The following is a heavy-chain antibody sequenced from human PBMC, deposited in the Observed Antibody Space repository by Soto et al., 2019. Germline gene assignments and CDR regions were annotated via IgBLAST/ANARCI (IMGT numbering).Heavy chain of an antibody. D-gene: IGHD4-17*01. CDR3: ARGRTVNYFGMDV. CDR1: GYSFTDHY. J-gene: IGHJ6*02. CDR2: INPTSGDT. V-gene: IGHV1-2*02. Sequence: GASVKVSCKPSGYSFTDHYMHWVRQAPGQGLEWMGWINPTSGDTHYAQKFQGKVTMTRDTSISTAYMELSRLRSDDTAFYYCARGRTVNYFGMDVWG.